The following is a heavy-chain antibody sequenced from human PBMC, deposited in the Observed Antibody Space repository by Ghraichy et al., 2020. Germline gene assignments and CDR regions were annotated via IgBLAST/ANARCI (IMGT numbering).Heavy chain of an antibody. D-gene: IGHD2-15*01. J-gene: IGHJ4*02. Sequence: GESLNISCAASGFTFSSYSMNWVRQAPGKGLEWVSSISSSSSYIYYADSVKGRFTISRDNAKNSLYLQMNSLRAEDTAVYYCARDDIVVVVAATHPLGMIDYWGQGTLVTVSS. CDR2: ISSSSSYI. V-gene: IGHV3-21*01. CDR3: ARDDIVVVVAATHPLGMIDY. CDR1: GFTFSSYS.